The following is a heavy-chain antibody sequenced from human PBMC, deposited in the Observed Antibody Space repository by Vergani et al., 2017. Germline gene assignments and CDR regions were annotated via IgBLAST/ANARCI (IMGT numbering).Heavy chain of an antibody. Sequence: QVQLQESGPGLVKPSETLSLTCTVSGGSISSYYWSWIRQPAGKGLEWIGRIYTSGSTNYNPSLKSRVTMSVDTSKNQFSLKLSSVTAADTAVYYCARGVVVPAAINHLGEYNWFDPWGQGTLVTVSS. CDR3: ARGVVVPAAINHLGEYNWFDP. V-gene: IGHV4-4*07. CDR1: GGSISSYY. J-gene: IGHJ5*02. CDR2: IYTSGST. D-gene: IGHD2-2*02.